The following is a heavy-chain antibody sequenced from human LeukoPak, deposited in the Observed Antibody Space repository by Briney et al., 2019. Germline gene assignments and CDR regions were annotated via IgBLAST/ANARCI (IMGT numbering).Heavy chain of an antibody. CDR3: ARHLGMVGATRGAFDR. Sequence: GESLKISCKGSGYTFINYWIGWVRHMARKGLEWRVFIYPSDTDIRYITFFHGRVTISSEKSTTTAYLQWSSRKASDTAMYYCARHLGMVGATRGAFDRWGQGRMVTVYS. D-gene: IGHD1-26*01. V-gene: IGHV5-51*01. CDR1: GYTFINYW. CDR2: IYPSDTDI. J-gene: IGHJ3*01.